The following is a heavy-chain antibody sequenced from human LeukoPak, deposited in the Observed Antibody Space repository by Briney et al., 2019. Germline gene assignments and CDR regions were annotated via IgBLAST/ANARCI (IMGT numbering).Heavy chain of an antibody. V-gene: IGHV3-30*02. CDR1: GFTFSNYG. CDR3: ANKTIVGATVDAFDI. J-gene: IGHJ3*02. Sequence: GGSLRLSCAASGFTFSNYGMHWVRQAPGKGLEWVASIRYDGFNKYYADSLKGRFTISRDNSKNTLYLQMNSLRAEDTAVYYCANKTIVGATVDAFDIWGQGTMVIVSS. D-gene: IGHD1-26*01. CDR2: IRYDGFNK.